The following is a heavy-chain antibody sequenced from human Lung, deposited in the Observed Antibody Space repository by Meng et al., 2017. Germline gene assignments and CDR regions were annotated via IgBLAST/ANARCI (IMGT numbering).Heavy chain of an antibody. Sequence: GEWVEAGGGVVQPGGSLRLSCAASGFTFNTYAMHWVRQAPGKGLEWVSLMSFDGAQIYYSDSVRGRFTISRDNSKNTLYLQMNSLRAEDTAVYYCARDKPPNDVWGRGTLVTVSS. CDR3: ARDKPPNDV. CDR2: MSFDGAQI. V-gene: IGHV3-30*01. J-gene: IGHJ2*01. CDR1: GFTFNTYA.